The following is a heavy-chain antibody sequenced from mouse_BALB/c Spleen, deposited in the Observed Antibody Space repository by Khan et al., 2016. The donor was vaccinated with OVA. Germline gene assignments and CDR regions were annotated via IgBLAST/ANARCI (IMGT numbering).Heavy chain of an antibody. CDR1: GYTFTSYW. CDR2: ISTGCGNA. CDR3: GRKNYYGRGGYTMDY. J-gene: IGHJ4*01. Sequence: QVQLQQSGDDLVKPGVSVKLSCKASGYTFTSYWIHWIKQRPGQGLEWIGLISTGCGNAYYNDMFKGKATLTVDTSSSTAYLQLSSLNSEVPAVYFFGRKNYYGRGGYTMDYWGQGTSVTVSA. V-gene: IGHV1S132*01. D-gene: IGHD1-1*01.